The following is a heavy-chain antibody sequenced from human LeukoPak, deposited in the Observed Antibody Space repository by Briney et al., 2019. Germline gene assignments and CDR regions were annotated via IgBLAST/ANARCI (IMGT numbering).Heavy chain of an antibody. CDR1: GGSISSSSYY. J-gene: IGHJ4*02. CDR2: IYYSGST. D-gene: IGHD2-2*01. CDR3: AGVIEDIVVVPAAIYPPPQFDY. V-gene: IGHV4-39*07. Sequence: PSETLSLTCTVSGGSISSSSYYWGWIRQPPGKGLEWIGSIYYSGSTYYNPSLKSRVTISVDTSKNQFSLKLSSVTAADTAVYYCAGVIEDIVVVPAAIYPPPQFDYWGQGTLVTVSS.